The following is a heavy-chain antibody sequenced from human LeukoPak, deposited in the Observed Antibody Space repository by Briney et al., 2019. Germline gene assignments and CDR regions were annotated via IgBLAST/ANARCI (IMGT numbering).Heavy chain of an antibody. CDR2: IHSGGST. CDR1: GFTFSSYA. V-gene: IGHV3-53*01. CDR3: AGSGSAFDI. D-gene: IGHD3-10*01. Sequence: GGSLRLSCAASGFTFSSYAMSWVRQAPGKGLEWVSVIHSGGSTYYADSVKGRFTISRDNSKNTLYLQMNSLGAEDTAVYYCAGSGSAFDIWGQGTMVTVSS. J-gene: IGHJ3*02.